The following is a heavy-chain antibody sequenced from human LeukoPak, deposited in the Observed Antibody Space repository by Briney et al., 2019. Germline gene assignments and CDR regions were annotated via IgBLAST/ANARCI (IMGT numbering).Heavy chain of an antibody. CDR3: ARVTLESYCSSTSRFYWFDP. CDR1: GYTFTGYY. CDR2: INPNSGGT. V-gene: IGHV1-2*02. J-gene: IGHJ5*02. Sequence: ASVKVSCKASGYTFTGYYMHWVRQAPGQGLEWMGWINPNSGGTNYAQKFQGRVTMTRDTSISTAYMELSRLRSDDTAVYYCARVTLESYCSSTSRFYWFDPWGQGTLVTVSS. D-gene: IGHD2-2*01.